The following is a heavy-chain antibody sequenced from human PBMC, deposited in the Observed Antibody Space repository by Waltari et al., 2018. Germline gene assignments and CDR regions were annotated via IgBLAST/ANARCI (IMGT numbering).Heavy chain of an antibody. CDR3: ARDGFGSGKFQH. CDR2: ISYSGTT. D-gene: IGHD3-10*01. J-gene: IGHJ1*01. CDR1: GGSISSYY. Sequence: QVQLQESGTGLVKPSETLSLTCTVSGGSISSYYWSWIRQRPGKGLEWIGYISYSGTTNYNPSLKSRVTISVDTSKNQLSLQLSSVTAADTAVYYCARDGFGSGKFQHWGQGTLVTVSS. V-gene: IGHV4-59*01.